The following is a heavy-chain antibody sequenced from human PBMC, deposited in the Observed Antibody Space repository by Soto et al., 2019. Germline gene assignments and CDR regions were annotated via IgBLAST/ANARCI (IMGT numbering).Heavy chain of an antibody. CDR1: GYTLTELS. Sequence: GASVKVSCKVSGYTLTELSMHWVRQAPGKGLEWMGGFDPEDGETIYAQKFQGRVTMTEDTSTDTAYMELSSLRSEDTAVYYCATREVRVRGVYYYYGMDVWGQRTTVTVSS. CDR2: FDPEDGET. CDR3: ATREVRVRGVYYYYGMDV. V-gene: IGHV1-24*01. D-gene: IGHD3-10*01. J-gene: IGHJ6*02.